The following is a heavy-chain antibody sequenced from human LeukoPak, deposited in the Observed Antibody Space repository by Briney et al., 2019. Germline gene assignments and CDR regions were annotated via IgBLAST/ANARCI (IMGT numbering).Heavy chain of an antibody. CDR2: IYYSGST. CDR3: ARSLFYYMDV. V-gene: IGHV4-59*08. J-gene: IGHJ6*03. D-gene: IGHD2/OR15-2a*01. CDR1: GGSISSYY. Sequence: SETLSLTCTVSGGSISSYYWSWIRQPPGKGLEWIGYIYYSGSTYYNPSLKSRVSISVDTSKNQFSLKLSSVTAADTAVYYCARSLFYYMDVWGKGTTVTVSS.